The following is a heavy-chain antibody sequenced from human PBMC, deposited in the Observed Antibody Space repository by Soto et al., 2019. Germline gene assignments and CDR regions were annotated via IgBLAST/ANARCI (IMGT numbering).Heavy chain of an antibody. CDR3: ARDRQWLIKSYYGMDV. J-gene: IGHJ6*02. CDR2: ISSDGAIK. V-gene: IGHV3-30-3*01. D-gene: IGHD6-19*01. Sequence: GGSLRLSCAASGFTFSGYAMHWVRQAPGKGLEWVALISSDGAIKYSADSVKGRFTISRDNSKNTLYLQMNSLRAEDTAVYYCARDRQWLIKSYYGMDVWGQGTTVTVS. CDR1: GFTFSGYA.